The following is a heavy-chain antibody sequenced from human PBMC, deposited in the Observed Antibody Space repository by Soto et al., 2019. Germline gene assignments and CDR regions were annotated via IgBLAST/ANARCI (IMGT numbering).Heavy chain of an antibody. J-gene: IGHJ5*02. V-gene: IGHV1-8*01. CDR2: MNPNSGNT. Sequence: ASVKVSCKASGYTFSSYEINWVRQATGQGLEGMGWMNPNSGNTDYAQKFQGRVTMTRSTSITTAYMELSSLTSEDTAVYYCARKATGPYYYDSSGYYDYFDPWGQGTLVTVSS. CDR3: ARKATGPYYYDSSGYYDYFDP. CDR1: GYTFSSYE. D-gene: IGHD3-22*01.